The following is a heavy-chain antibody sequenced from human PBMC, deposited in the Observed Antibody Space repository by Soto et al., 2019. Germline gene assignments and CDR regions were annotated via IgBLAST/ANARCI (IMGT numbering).Heavy chain of an antibody. CDR3: ARATLLAYCGGDCYPFDY. V-gene: IGHV1-2*02. Sequence: GASVKVSCKASGFSLTGYYFHWIRAAPGQGLEWLGWINPNTGGTTYAQKFQGRVTLTWDTSINTAYMELSSLRPDDTAVYYCARATLLAYCGGDCYPFDYWGQGTLVTISS. J-gene: IGHJ4*02. CDR2: INPNTGGT. CDR1: GFSLTGYY. D-gene: IGHD2-21*02.